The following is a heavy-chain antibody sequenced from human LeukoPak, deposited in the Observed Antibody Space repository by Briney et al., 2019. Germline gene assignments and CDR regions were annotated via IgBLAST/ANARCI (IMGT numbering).Heavy chain of an antibody. Sequence: GGSLRLSCAASGFTFSSYWMHWVRQAPGKGLVWVSRITSDGSSTSYADSVKGRFTISRDNAKNSLYLQMNSLRVEDTAVYYCTRVKWFDSWGQGTLVTVSS. V-gene: IGHV3-74*01. CDR3: TRVKWFDS. CDR1: GFTFSSYW. J-gene: IGHJ5*01. CDR2: ITSDGSST.